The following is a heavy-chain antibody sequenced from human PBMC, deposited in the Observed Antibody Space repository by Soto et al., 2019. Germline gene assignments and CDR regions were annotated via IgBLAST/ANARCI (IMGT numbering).Heavy chain of an antibody. CDR2: IYYSGST. D-gene: IGHD3-3*01. V-gene: IGHV4-31*03. CDR1: GGSISSGGYY. Sequence: PSETLSLTCTVSGGSISSGGYYWSWIRQHPGKGLEWIGYIYYSGSTYYNPSLKSRVTISVDTSKNQFSLKLSSVTAADTAGYYCARVIQYDFWSGYYRRLYYFDYWGQGTLVTVSS. CDR3: ARVIQYDFWSGYYRRLYYFDY. J-gene: IGHJ4*02.